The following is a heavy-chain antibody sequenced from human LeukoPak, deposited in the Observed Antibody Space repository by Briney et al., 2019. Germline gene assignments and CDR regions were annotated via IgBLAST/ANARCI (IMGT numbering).Heavy chain of an antibody. CDR2: INHSGST. CDR3: ARDPIAVAGRDY. CDR1: GGSFSGYY. Sequence: PSETLSLTCAVYGGSFSGYYWSWIRQPPGKGLEWNGEINHSGSTNYNPSLKSRVTISVDTSKNQFSLKLSSVTAADTAVYYCARDPIAVAGRDYWGQGTLVTVSS. V-gene: IGHV4-34*01. J-gene: IGHJ4*02. D-gene: IGHD6-19*01.